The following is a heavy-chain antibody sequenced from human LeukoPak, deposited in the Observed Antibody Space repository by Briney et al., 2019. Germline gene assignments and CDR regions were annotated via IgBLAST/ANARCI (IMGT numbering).Heavy chain of an antibody. CDR2: INHSGST. V-gene: IGHV4-34*01. J-gene: IGHJ4*02. Sequence: SETLSLTCAVYGGSFSGYYWSWIRQPPGKGLEWIGEINHSGSTNYNPSLKSRVTISVDTSKNQFSLKLSSVTAADTAVYYCARGSSYCSSTSRFDYWGQGTLVTVSS. CDR1: GGSFSGYY. CDR3: ARGSSYCSSTSRFDY. D-gene: IGHD2-2*01.